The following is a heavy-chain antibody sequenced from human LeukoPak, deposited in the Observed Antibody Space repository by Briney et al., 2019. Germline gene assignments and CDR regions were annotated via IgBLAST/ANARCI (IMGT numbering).Heavy chain of an antibody. Sequence: SMKVSCKASGGTFSSYAISWVRQAPGQGLEWMGGIIPIFGTANYAQKFQGRVTITADESTSTAYMELSSLRSEDTAVYYCARGGYDFPHYYGMDVWGQGTTVTVSS. CDR3: ARGGYDFPHYYGMDV. D-gene: IGHD3-3*01. CDR1: GGTFSSYA. J-gene: IGHJ6*02. CDR2: IIPIFGTA. V-gene: IGHV1-69*01.